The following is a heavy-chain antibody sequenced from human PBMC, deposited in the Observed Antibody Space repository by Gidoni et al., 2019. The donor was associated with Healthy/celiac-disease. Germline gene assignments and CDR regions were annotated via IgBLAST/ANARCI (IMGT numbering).Heavy chain of an antibody. CDR2: IYPGDSDT. D-gene: IGHD4-17*01. J-gene: IGHJ4*02. Sequence: EVQLVQSGAEVKKPGESLKISCKGSGYSFTSYWIGWVRQMPGKGLEWMGIIYPGDSDTRYSPSFQGQVTISADKSISTAYLQWSSLKASDTAMYYCARRMRDYGDPYYFDYWGQGTLVTVSS. CDR3: ARRMRDYGDPYYFDY. V-gene: IGHV5-51*01. CDR1: GYSFTSYW.